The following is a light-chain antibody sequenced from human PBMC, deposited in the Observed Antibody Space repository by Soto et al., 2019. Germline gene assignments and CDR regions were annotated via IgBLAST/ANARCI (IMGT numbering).Light chain of an antibody. CDR3: ATWHDSFYV. Sequence: QSVLTQPPSASGTPGQRVTVSCSGSTSDIGTNAVNWFQHLPGTAPRLPIYTNNQRPSGVPDRFSGSKSGTSASLAISGLQSEDEATYYCATWHDSFYVFGTGTKLTVL. CDR2: TNN. V-gene: IGLV1-44*01. J-gene: IGLJ1*01. CDR1: TSDIGTNA.